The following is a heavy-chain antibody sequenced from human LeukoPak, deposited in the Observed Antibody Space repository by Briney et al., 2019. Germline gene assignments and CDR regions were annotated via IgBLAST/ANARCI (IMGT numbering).Heavy chain of an antibody. J-gene: IGHJ4*02. D-gene: IGHD3-9*01. CDR2: NYPGDSDT. Sequence: RRGESLKISCKGSGYSFTSYWIGWVRQMPGKGQEWMGINYPGDSDTRYSPSFQGQVTISADKSISTAYLQWSSLKASDTAMYYCARLTNDILTGYFYWGQGTLVTVSS. V-gene: IGHV5-51*01. CDR3: ARLTNDILTGYFY. CDR1: GYSFTSYW.